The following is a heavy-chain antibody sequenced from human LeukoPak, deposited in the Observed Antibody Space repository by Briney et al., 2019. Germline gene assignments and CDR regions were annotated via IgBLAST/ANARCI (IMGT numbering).Heavy chain of an antibody. V-gene: IGHV1-2*06. CDR2: IDPNTGGT. CDR1: IYTFTGYY. J-gene: IGHJ4*02. Sequence: GPSVKVSCKSCIYTFTGYYVHWVRQAPGQGLVWMGRIDPNTGGTNYAQKFQGRVTMTRDTSISTAYMELSRLRSDDPAVYYCARDSRVAADYWGQGTLVSVSS. CDR3: ARDSRVAADY. D-gene: IGHD6-19*01.